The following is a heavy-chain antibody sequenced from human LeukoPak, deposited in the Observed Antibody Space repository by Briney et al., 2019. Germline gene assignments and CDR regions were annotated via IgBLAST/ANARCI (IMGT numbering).Heavy chain of an antibody. Sequence: ASVKVSCKASGGTFSSYAISWVRQAPGQGLEWMGGIIPIFGTANYAQKFQGRVTITADESTSTAYMELSSLRSEDKAVYYCARERVAAAGTGDYYYYGMDVWGQGTTVTVSS. CDR2: IIPIFGTA. V-gene: IGHV1-69*13. D-gene: IGHD6-13*01. CDR3: ARERVAAAGTGDYYYYGMDV. CDR1: GGTFSSYA. J-gene: IGHJ6*02.